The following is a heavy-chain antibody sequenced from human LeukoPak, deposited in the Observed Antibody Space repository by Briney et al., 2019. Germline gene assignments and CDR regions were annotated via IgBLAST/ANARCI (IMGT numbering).Heavy chain of an antibody. CDR2: ISYDGSNK. Sequence: PGGSLRLSCAASGFTFSSYGMHWVRQAPGKGLEWVAVISYDGSNKYYADSVKGRFTISRDNSKNTLYLQMNSLRAEDTAVYYCARSWSFYGSGEAFDPWGQGTLVTVSS. CDR1: GFTFSSYG. D-gene: IGHD3-10*01. V-gene: IGHV3-30*03. J-gene: IGHJ5*02. CDR3: ARSWSFYGSGEAFDP.